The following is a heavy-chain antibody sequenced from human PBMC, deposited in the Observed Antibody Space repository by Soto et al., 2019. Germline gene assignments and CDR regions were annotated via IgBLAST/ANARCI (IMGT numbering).Heavy chain of an antibody. Sequence: GGSLRLSCAASGFSFSSYWMHWVRQAPGKGLVWVSRINSDGSSTSYADSVKGRFTISRDNAKNTLYLQMNSLRAEDTAVYYCARGRVATTRIFDDWGQGTLVTVSS. D-gene: IGHD5-12*01. CDR1: GFSFSSYW. CDR2: INSDGSST. V-gene: IGHV3-74*01. CDR3: ARGRVATTRIFDD. J-gene: IGHJ4*02.